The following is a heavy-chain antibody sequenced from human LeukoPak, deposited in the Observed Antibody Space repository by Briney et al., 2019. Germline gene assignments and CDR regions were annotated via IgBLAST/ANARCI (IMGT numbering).Heavy chain of an antibody. CDR3: AIKQWDPRAFDI. V-gene: IGHV4-4*02. CDR2: IYHSGST. CDR1: GASISTTKW. J-gene: IGHJ3*02. Sequence: PSETLSLTCAVSGASISTTKWWSWVRQPPGKGLEWIGEIYHSGSTNYNPSLKSRVTIPVDKSKNQFSLKLSSVTAADTAVYYCAIKQWDPRAFDIWGQGTMVTVSS. D-gene: IGHD1-26*01.